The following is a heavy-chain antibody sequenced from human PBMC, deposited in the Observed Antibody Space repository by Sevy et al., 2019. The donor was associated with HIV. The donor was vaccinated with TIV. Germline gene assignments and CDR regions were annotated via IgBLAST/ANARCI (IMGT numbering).Heavy chain of an antibody. D-gene: IGHD2-2*02. CDR1: GFTFSSYA. CDR3: AKVQETGYCSSTSCHTVYYFDY. CDR2: ISGSGGST. V-gene: IGHV3-23*01. Sequence: GGSLRLSCAASGFTFSSYAMSWVRQAPGKGLEWVSAISGSGGSTYYADSVKGRFTISRDNSKNTLYLQMNSLRAEDTAVYYCAKVQETGYCSSTSCHTVYYFDYWGQGTLVTVSS. J-gene: IGHJ4*02.